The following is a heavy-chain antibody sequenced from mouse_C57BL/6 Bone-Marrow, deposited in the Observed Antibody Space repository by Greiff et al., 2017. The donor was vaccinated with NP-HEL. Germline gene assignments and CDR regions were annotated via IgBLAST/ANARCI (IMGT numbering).Heavy chain of an antibody. CDR1: GFTFSSYA. Sequence: EVQLVESGGGLVKPGGSLKLPCAASGFTFSSYAMSWVRQTPEKRLEWVATISDGGSYTYYPDNVKGRFTISRDNAKNNLYLQMSHLKSEDTAMYYCARDQGYYDFAYWGQGTLVTVSA. D-gene: IGHD2-4*01. CDR2: ISDGGSYT. J-gene: IGHJ3*01. V-gene: IGHV5-4*01. CDR3: ARDQGYYDFAY.